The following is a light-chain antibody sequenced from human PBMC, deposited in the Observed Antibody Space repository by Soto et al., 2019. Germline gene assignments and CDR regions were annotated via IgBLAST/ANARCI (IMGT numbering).Light chain of an antibody. V-gene: IGKV3-11*01. CDR2: DAS. Sequence: EIVLTQSPATLPLSPGERATLSCRASQSVSRYLAWYQQKPGQAPRLLIYDASNRATGIPARFSGSGSGTDFTLTISSLEPEDFAVYYCQQYVSSPWTFGQGTKVDIK. CDR1: QSVSRY. CDR3: QQYVSSPWT. J-gene: IGKJ1*01.